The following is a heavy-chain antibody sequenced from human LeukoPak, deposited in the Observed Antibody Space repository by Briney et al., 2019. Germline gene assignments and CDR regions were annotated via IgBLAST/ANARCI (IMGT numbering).Heavy chain of an antibody. CDR1: GGSISSSSYY. CDR3: ARGRGYYVAFEY. V-gene: IGHV4-39*01. D-gene: IGHD3-10*02. J-gene: IGHJ4*02. Sequence: SETLSLTCTVSGGSISSSSYYWGWIRQPPGKGLEWIGTIYYSGSTYYNPSLKSRVTVFVDRSKNQFSLKLSSVTAADTAAYFCARGRGYYVAFEYWGQGTLVTVSS. CDR2: IYYSGST.